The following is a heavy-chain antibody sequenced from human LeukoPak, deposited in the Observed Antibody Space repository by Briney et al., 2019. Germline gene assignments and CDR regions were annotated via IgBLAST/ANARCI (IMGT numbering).Heavy chain of an antibody. Sequence: ASVKVSCKASGYTFANYDITWVRQAPGQGPEWMGWMNPNSGDTGYAQKFQGRVSMTRDTSITTAYMELSSLRSEDTAVYYCARGFSAYDGTDYAFSYYWGQGTLVTVSS. CDR2: MNPNSGDT. CDR3: ARGFSAYDGTDYAFSYY. CDR1: GYTFANYD. V-gene: IGHV1-8*01. D-gene: IGHD3-22*01. J-gene: IGHJ4*02.